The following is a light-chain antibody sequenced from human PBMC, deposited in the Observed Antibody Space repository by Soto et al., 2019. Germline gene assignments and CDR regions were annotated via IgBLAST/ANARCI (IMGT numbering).Light chain of an antibody. J-gene: IGKJ5*01. Sequence: ELELTQSPATLSLSPGETATPSCRASQSVDKFLAWYQQRPGQPPRLLIFDSSNRAAGIPDRFSGSGSGTDFTLTITRLEPEDSAVYFCQQYTGPPTTFGQGTRLEIK. CDR2: DSS. CDR1: QSVDKF. V-gene: IGKV3-11*01. CDR3: QQYTGPPTT.